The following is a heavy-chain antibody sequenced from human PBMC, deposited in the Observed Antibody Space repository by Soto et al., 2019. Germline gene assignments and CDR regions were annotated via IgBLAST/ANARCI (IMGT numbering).Heavy chain of an antibody. Sequence: SETLSLTCTLSGGSIGTYYWSWIRQPPGKGLEWIGYIYYSGSTYYNPSLKSRVTISVDTSKNQFSLKLSSVTAADTAVYYCARVGGFGATTIDYWGQGTLVTVSS. CDR1: GGSIGTYY. V-gene: IGHV4-30-4*01. CDR3: ARVGGFGATTIDY. D-gene: IGHD3-10*01. J-gene: IGHJ4*02. CDR2: IYYSGST.